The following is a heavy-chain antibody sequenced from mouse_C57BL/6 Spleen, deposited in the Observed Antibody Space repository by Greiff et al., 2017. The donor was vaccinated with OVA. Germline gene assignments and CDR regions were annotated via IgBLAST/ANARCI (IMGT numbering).Heavy chain of an antibody. Sequence: VKLQQPGAELVKPGASVKMSCKASGYTFTSYWITWVKQRPGQGLEWIGDIYPGSGSTNYNEKFKSKATLTVDTSSSTAYMQLSSLTSEDSAVYYCAREGDYGSSVCFDYWGQGTTLTVSS. CDR1: GYTFTSYW. CDR3: AREGDYGSSVCFDY. J-gene: IGHJ2*01. D-gene: IGHD1-1*01. V-gene: IGHV1-55*01. CDR2: IYPGSGST.